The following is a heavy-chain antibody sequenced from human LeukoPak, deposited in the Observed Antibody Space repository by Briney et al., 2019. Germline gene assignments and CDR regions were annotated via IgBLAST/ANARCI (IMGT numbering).Heavy chain of an antibody. V-gene: IGHV3-23*01. J-gene: IGHJ4*02. Sequence: GGSLRLSCAASGFTFSNSAMSWVRQAPGKGLEWVSTLSGSGITTYYADSVKGRFTISRDNAKNSLYLQMNSLRAEDTAVYYCARDAPRIGYWGQGTLVTVSS. CDR3: ARDAPRIGY. CDR1: GFTFSNSA. CDR2: LSGSGITT. D-gene: IGHD6-6*01.